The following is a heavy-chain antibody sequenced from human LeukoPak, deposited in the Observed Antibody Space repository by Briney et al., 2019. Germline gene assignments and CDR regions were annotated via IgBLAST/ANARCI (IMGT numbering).Heavy chain of an antibody. CDR1: GGSISSYY. J-gene: IGHJ4*02. CDR3: ARGRDGYKRFDY. CDR2: IYYSGST. Sequence: PSETLPLTCTVSGGSISSYYWSWIRQPPGKGLEWIGYIYYSGSTNYNPSLKSRVTISVDTSKNQFSLRLSSVTAADTAVYYCARGRDGYKRFDYWGQGTLVTVSS. D-gene: IGHD5-24*01. V-gene: IGHV4-59*01.